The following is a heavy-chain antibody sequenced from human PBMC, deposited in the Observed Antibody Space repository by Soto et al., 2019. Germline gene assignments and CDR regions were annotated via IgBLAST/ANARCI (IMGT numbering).Heavy chain of an antibody. D-gene: IGHD3-3*01. J-gene: IGHJ6*02. V-gene: IGHV1-69*13. Sequence: SVKVACKASGGTMSSYAISWVRQVPGQGLEWMGGIIPIFGTANYAQKFQGRGTINADESTRTAHMELSSQRADGTDLYYFARTTIFRGVIIATHYYYGMGVCDQQTTV. CDR1: GGTMSSYA. CDR2: IIPIFGTA. CDR3: ARTTIFRGVIIATHYYYGMGV.